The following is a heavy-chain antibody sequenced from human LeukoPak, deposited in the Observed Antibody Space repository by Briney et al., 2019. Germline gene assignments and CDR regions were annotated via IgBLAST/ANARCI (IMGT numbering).Heavy chain of an antibody. CDR1: GGSFSGYY. CDR3: ARGSTYYYDSSGYYFDY. D-gene: IGHD3-22*01. CDR2: INHSGST. J-gene: IGHJ4*02. V-gene: IGHV4-34*01. Sequence: SETLSLTCAVYGGSFSGYYWSWIRQPPGKGLEWIGEINHSGSTNYNPSLKSRVTISVDTSKNQFSLKLSSVTAADTAVYYCARGSTYYYDSSGYYFDYWGQGTLVTVSS.